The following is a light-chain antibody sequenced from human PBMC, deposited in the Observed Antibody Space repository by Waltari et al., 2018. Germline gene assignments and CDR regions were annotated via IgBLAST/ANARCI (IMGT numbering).Light chain of an antibody. V-gene: IGLV2-23*01. Sequence: QSALTQPAPVSGSPGQSITLSSTGTSSDVGSYNLVSWYQQHPGKAPKLMIYEGSKRPSGVSNRFSGSKSGNTASLTISGLQAEDEADYYCCSYAGSRVFGTGTKVTVL. CDR1: SSDVGSYNL. J-gene: IGLJ1*01. CDR2: EGS. CDR3: CSYAGSRV.